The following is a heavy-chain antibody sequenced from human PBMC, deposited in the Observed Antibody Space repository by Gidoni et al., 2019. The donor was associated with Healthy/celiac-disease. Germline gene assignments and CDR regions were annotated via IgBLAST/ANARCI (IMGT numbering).Heavy chain of an antibody. CDR2: INHSGST. CDR3: ARWRGDYGSGSYYTNDY. Sequence: QVQLQQWGAGLLKPSEPLSLTCAVYGGSFSGYYWSWIRQPPGKGLAWIGEINHSGSTNYNPSLKCRVTISVDTSKNQFSLKLSSVTAADTAVYYCARWRGDYGSGSYYTNDYWGQGTLVTVSS. D-gene: IGHD3-10*01. V-gene: IGHV4-34*01. CDR1: GGSFSGYY. J-gene: IGHJ4*02.